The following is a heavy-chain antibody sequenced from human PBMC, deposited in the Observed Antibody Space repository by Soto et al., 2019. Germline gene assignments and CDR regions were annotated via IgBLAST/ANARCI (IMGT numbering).Heavy chain of an antibody. J-gene: IGHJ3*02. CDR3: ARAYCGGACYDGRHAFDI. D-gene: IGHD2-21*02. V-gene: IGHV4-34*01. Sequence: QGQLQQWGAGLLTPSETLSLTCAVYGGSFSGYYWSWIRQPPGKGLEWSGEINHSGSTNYNPSLKSRVTISVDTSKNQFSLKLSSVTAAETAVYYCARAYCGGACYDGRHAFDIWGQGPMVTVSS. CDR1: GGSFSGYY. CDR2: INHSGST.